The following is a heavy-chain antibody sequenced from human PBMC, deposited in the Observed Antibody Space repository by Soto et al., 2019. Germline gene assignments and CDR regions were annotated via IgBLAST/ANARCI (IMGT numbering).Heavy chain of an antibody. CDR1: GGSISSGGYS. Sequence: QLQLQESGSGLVKPSQTLSLTCAVSGGSISSGGYSWSWIRQPPGKGLEWIGYIYHSGSTYYNPSLKSRVTISVDRSKNQFSLKLSSVTAADTAVYYFASTLYPHYFDYWGQGTLVTVSS. D-gene: IGHD2-15*01. J-gene: IGHJ4*02. V-gene: IGHV4-30-2*01. CDR2: IYHSGST. CDR3: ASTLYPHYFDY.